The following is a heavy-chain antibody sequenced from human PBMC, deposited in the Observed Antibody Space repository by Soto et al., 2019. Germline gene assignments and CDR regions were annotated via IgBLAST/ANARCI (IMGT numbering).Heavy chain of an antibody. V-gene: IGHV3-30-3*01. D-gene: IGHD5-12*01. CDR3: GRDGARSGYDGGIDY. J-gene: IGHJ4*02. Sequence: QVQLVESGGGVVQPGRSPRLSCAASGFTFRSYAMHWVRQAPGKGLEWVAVISYDGSNKYYADSVTGRFTISRDNSKNTLNLQRHSRRAEDTAVDYGGRDGARSGYDGGIDYWGQGTLVTVSS. CDR2: ISYDGSNK. CDR1: GFTFRSYA.